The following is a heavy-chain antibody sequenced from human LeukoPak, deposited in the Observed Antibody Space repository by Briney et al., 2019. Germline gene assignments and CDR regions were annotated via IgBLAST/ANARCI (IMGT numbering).Heavy chain of an antibody. J-gene: IGHJ6*02. D-gene: IGHD2-2*01. CDR1: GYSFIRYH. V-gene: IGHV1-46*01. CDR2: LKLYDGSI. Sequence: ASVKVSCKASGYSFIRYHIHWVRQAPGQGLEWMGVLKLYDGSISHAQKFQGRVTITADESTSTAYMELSSLRSEDTAVYYCARDSTLPGANTGAYYGMDVWGQGTTVTVSS. CDR3: ARDSTLPGANTGAYYGMDV.